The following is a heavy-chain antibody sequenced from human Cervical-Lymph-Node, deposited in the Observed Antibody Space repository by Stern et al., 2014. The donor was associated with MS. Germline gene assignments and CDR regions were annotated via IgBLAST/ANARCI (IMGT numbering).Heavy chain of an antibody. D-gene: IGHD2-15*01. J-gene: IGHJ6*02. CDR2: IIPLFGIV. Sequence: QVQLVESGAEVKKPGSSVKVSCKASGGTFSKYPISWVRQAPGQGLEWMGGIIPLFGIVNYTQKFQGRITITADKSTSTGYMELSSLRSEDTAAYYCARGGIVVVVAATRDYYYGMDVWGQGTTVTVSS. V-gene: IGHV1-69*17. CDR1: GGTFSKYP. CDR3: ARGGIVVVVAATRDYYYGMDV.